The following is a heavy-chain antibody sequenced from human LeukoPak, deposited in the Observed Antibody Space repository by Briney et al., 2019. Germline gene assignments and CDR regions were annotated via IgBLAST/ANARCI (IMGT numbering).Heavy chain of an antibody. CDR1: GFTFSDYY. CDR2: ISGSGGST. CDR3: AKDGGWYYGSGSPSFDY. J-gene: IGHJ4*02. V-gene: IGHV3-23*01. Sequence: GGSLRLSCAASGFTFSDYYMSWIRQAPGKGLEWVSAISGSGGSTYYADSVKGRFTISRGNSKNTLYLQMNSLRAEDTAVYYCAKDGGWYYGSGSPSFDYWGQGTLVTVSS. D-gene: IGHD3-10*01.